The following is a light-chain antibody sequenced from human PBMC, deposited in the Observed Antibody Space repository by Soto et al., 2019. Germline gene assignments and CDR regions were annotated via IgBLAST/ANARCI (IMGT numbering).Light chain of an antibody. J-gene: IGKJ4*01. CDR3: QQLKSYPPALT. V-gene: IGKV1-9*01. CDR2: AAS. Sequence: IQLTQSPSSLSASVGDRVTITCRASQGISSYLAWYQQKPGKAPKLLIYAASTLQSGVTSRFSGIRSRTDFTLTISSLQPEDFATYYCQQLKSYPPALTFGGGTKVEIK. CDR1: QGISSY.